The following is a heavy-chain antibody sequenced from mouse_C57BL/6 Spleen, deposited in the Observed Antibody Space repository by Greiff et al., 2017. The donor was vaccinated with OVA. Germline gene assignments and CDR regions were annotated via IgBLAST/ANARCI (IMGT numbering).Heavy chain of an antibody. D-gene: IGHD1-1*01. J-gene: IGHJ2*01. CDR1: GYTFTSYW. CDR2: INPSSGYT. CDR3: ALITAAFDY. Sequence: VQGVESGAELAKPGASVKLSCKASGYTFTSYWMHWVKQRPGQGLEWIGYINPSSGYTKYNQKFKDKATLTADKSSSTAYMQLSSLTYEDSAVYYCALITAAFDYWGQGTTLTVSS. V-gene: IGHV1-7*01.